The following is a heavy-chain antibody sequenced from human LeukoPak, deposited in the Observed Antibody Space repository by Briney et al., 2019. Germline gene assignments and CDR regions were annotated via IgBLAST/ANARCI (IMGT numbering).Heavy chain of an antibody. Sequence: SETLSLTCTVSGGSISSYHWSWIRQPPGKGLEWIGYIYYSGSTNYNSSLKSRVTISVDTSKNQFSLKLSSVTAADTAVYYCARHGRVRGVYLGYWFDPWGQGTLVTVSS. CDR2: IYYSGST. V-gene: IGHV4-59*08. CDR3: ARHGRVRGVYLGYWFDP. J-gene: IGHJ5*02. CDR1: GGSISSYH. D-gene: IGHD3-10*01.